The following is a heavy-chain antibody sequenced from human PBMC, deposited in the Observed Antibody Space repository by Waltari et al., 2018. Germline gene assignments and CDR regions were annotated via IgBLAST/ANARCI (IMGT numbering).Heavy chain of an antibody. D-gene: IGHD3-9*01. J-gene: IGHJ4*02. CDR1: GGSFSGYY. CDR2: INHSGST. CDR3: AKDLSGSALVIPPVD. V-gene: IGHV4-34*01. Sequence: QVQLQQWGAGLLKPSETLSLTCAVYGGSFSGYYWSWIRQPPGKGLEWIGEINHSGSTNYNPSLKSRVTISVDTSKNQFSLKLSSVTAADTAVYYCAKDLSGSALVIPPVDWGQGTLVTVSS.